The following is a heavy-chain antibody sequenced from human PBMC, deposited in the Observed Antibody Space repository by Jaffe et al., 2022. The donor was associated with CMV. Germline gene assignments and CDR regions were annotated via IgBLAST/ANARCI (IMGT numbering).Heavy chain of an antibody. J-gene: IGHJ4*02. CDR2: IYYSGST. Sequence: QVQLQESGPGLVKPSETLSLTCTVSGGSISSYYWSWIRQPPGKGLEWIGYIYYSGSTNYNPSLKSRVTISVDTSKNQFSLKLSSVTAADTAVYYCARAFKSSSSWYDPTPFDYWGQGTLVTVSS. CDR3: ARAFKSSSSWYDPTPFDY. D-gene: IGHD6-13*01. V-gene: IGHV4-59*01. CDR1: GGSISSYY.